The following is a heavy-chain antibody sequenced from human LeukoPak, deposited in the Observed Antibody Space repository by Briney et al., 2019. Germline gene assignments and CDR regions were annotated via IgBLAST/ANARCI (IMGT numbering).Heavy chain of an antibody. CDR1: GGSFSGYY. Sequence: SETLSLTCAVYGGSFSGYYWSWIRQPPGKGLEWIGEINHSGSTNYNPSLKSRVTISVDTSKNQFSLKLSSVTAADTAVYYCAREEGYDSLDYWGQGTLVTVSS. CDR3: AREEGYDSLDY. CDR2: INHSGST. V-gene: IGHV4-34*01. J-gene: IGHJ4*02. D-gene: IGHD3-22*01.